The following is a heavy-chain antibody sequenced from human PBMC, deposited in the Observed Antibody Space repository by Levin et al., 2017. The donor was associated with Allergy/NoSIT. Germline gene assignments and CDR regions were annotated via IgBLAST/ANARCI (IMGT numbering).Heavy chain of an antibody. D-gene: IGHD2-2*01. CDR1: GFNFGDFG. V-gene: IGHV3-33*01. Sequence: GESLKISCAASGFNFGDFGMQWVRQAPGKGLEWVAVIWYDGNKKYYADSVKGRFTVSRDNSKNTLYLQMTSLRAEDTALYYCVRDSTGENGNSVPFDYWGQGILVTVSS. J-gene: IGHJ4*02. CDR2: IWYDGNKK. CDR3: VRDSTGENGNSVPFDY.